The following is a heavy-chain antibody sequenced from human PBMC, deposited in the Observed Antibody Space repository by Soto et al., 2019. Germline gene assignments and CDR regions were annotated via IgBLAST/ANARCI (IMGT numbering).Heavy chain of an antibody. CDR2: LSGSGGFT. Sequence: CCVGLCRATSAAHSNAYAIGWVRQAPGKGLEWVASLSGSGGFTEHADSVKGRFSISRDNSKNTLFLQMNGLRVDDTAVYYCGKDRYYDSRIIDSWGSGTLVT. V-gene: IGHV3-23*01. J-gene: IGHJ4*02. CDR1: AAHSNAYA. D-gene: IGHD3-22*01. CDR3: GKDRYYDSRIIDS.